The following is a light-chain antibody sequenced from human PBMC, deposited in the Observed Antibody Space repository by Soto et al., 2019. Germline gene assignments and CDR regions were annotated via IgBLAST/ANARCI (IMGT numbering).Light chain of an antibody. J-gene: IGKJ2*01. CDR1: QSVSSY. CDR2: DAS. Sequence: EIVLTQSPATLSLSPGERATLSCRASQSVSSYLAWYQQKPGQPPRLLIYDASNRATGIAARLSGSGSGTDFTLNISSLDPEDFAIYYCQQYNNWPCTFGQGTKLEIK. CDR3: QQYNNWPCT. V-gene: IGKV3-11*01.